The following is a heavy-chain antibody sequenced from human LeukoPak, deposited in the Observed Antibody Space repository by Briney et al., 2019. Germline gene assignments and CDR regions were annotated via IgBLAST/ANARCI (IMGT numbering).Heavy chain of an antibody. V-gene: IGHV3-23*01. D-gene: IGHD6-19*01. CDR1: GFRFSSYA. Sequence: PGGSLRLACSASGFRFSSYAMSWVRQAPGKGLEWVSAISGSGVSTYYADSVKGRFTVSRDNSKNTLYLQMNSLRAEDTAVYYCARDQWLADYWGQGTLVTVSS. J-gene: IGHJ4*02. CDR3: ARDQWLADY. CDR2: ISGSGVST.